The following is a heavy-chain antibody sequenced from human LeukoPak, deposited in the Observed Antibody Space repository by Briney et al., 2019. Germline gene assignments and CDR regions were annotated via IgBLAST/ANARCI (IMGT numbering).Heavy chain of an antibody. V-gene: IGHV3-15*01. Sequence: PGGSLRLSCAASGLTFRNAWMSWVRQAPGKGLEWVGYIKSKTDGGTTDYAAPLKGRFTISRDDSKNTLYLSTNSLRTEDTAVYYCTSGLWGGFDYWGQGTLVTVSS. D-gene: IGHD3-16*01. CDR2: IKSKTDGGTT. CDR3: TSGLWGGFDY. CDR1: GLTFRNAW. J-gene: IGHJ4*02.